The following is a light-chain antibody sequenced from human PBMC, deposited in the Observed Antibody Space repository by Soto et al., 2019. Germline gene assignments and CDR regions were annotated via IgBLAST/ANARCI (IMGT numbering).Light chain of an antibody. Sequence: EVVMTQSPATLSVSPGERATLSFRASQTVSTNLGWYQQKPGQAPRLLIFHTSSRASGIPARFSGSGSGAEFTLTITSLQSEDFAVYYCQQYNSWPPTFGQGTKVDIK. CDR3: QQYNSWPPT. CDR1: QTVSTN. CDR2: HTS. V-gene: IGKV3-15*01. J-gene: IGKJ1*01.